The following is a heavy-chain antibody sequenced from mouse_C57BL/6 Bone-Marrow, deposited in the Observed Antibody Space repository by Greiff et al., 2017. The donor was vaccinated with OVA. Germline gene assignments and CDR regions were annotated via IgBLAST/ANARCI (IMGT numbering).Heavy chain of an antibody. CDR1: GFTFSSYG. D-gene: IGHD4-1*01. CDR3: ARRTGDFDY. J-gene: IGHJ2*01. Sequence: DVMLVESGGDLVKPGGSLKLSCAASGFTFSSYGMSWVRQTPDKRLEWVATISSGGSYTYYPDSVKVRFTISRDNAKNTLYLQMSSLKSEDTAMYYCARRTGDFDYWGQGTTLTVSS. V-gene: IGHV5-6*02. CDR2: ISSGGSYT.